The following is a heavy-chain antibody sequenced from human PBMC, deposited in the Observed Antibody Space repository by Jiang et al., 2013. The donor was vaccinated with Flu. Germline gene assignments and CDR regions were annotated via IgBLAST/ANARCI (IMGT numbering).Heavy chain of an antibody. V-gene: IGHV3-66*01. D-gene: IGHD4-11*01. Sequence: VQLVESGGGLVQPGGSLRLSCAASGFSVSGNYMTWVRQAPGKGMEWVSFIYRDGRTYYADSVKGRFTISRDDSKNTVSLEMNSLRAEDTAKYYCARDFSSYPYYYYGMDVWGRGTTVTVSS. CDR3: ARDFSSYPYYYYGMDV. CDR2: IYRDGRT. J-gene: IGHJ6*02. CDR1: GFSVSGNY.